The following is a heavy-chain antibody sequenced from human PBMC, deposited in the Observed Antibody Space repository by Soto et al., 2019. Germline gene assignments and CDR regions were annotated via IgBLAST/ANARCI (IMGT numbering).Heavy chain of an antibody. V-gene: IGHV3-30*18. J-gene: IGHJ4*02. Sequence: QVQLVESGGGVVQPGRSLRLSCAASGFTFSNYGIHWVRQTPGKGLEWVAAISYDGVGEYHAVSVKGRFTISRDNSKNXVYLQMNSLRAEDTAVYYCAKGRYSGSQLVPEFNYWGQGTLVTVSS. D-gene: IGHD1-26*01. CDR2: ISYDGVGE. CDR3: AKGRYSGSQLVPEFNY. CDR1: GFTFSNYG.